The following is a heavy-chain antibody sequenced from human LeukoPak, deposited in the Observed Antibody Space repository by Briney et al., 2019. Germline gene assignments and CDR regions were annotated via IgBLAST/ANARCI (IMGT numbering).Heavy chain of an antibody. CDR3: ARVAGSGWYWGGDFDY. CDR1: GFTFSSYA. J-gene: IGHJ4*02. D-gene: IGHD6-19*01. Sequence: PGGSLRLSCAASGFTFSSYAMHWVRQAPGKGLEWVAVVSYDGSNKYYADSVKGRFTISRDNSKNTLYLQMNILITEDTAVYYCARVAGSGWYWGGDFDYWGQGTLVTISS. V-gene: IGHV3-30-3*01. CDR2: VSYDGSNK.